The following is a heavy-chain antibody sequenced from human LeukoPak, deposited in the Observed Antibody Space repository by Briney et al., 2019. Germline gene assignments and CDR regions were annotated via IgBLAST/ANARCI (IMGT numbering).Heavy chain of an antibody. CDR2: TNHSGRT. CDR3: ARDLGYCSSTSCYSSGFDY. Sequence: SESLSPTCAVDAGSFSGYYWSCIRQPPGKWLDWIGETNHSGRTNYNPSLKSRVTISVDTSKNQFSLKLSSVTAADTAVYYCARDLGYCSSTSCYSSGFDYWGQGTLVTVSS. CDR1: AGSFSGYY. V-gene: IGHV4-34*01. J-gene: IGHJ4*02. D-gene: IGHD2-2*02.